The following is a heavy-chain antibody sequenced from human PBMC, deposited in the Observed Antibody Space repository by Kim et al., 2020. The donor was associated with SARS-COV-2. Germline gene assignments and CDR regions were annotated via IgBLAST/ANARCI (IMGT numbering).Heavy chain of an antibody. J-gene: IGHJ5*02. D-gene: IGHD3-10*01. CDR2: INHSGST. Sequence: SETLSLTCAVYGGSFSGYYWSWIRQPPGKGLEWIGEINHSGSTNYNPSLKSRVTISVDTSKNQFSLKLSSVTAADTAVYYCARGRPVLLGRWFDPWGQGTLVTVSS. CDR3: ARGRPVLLGRWFDP. V-gene: IGHV4-34*01. CDR1: GGSFSGYY.